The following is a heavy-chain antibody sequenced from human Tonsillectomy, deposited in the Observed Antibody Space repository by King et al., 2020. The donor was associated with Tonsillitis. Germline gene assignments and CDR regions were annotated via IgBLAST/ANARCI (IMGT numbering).Heavy chain of an antibody. Sequence: QLVQSGGGVVQPGRSLRLSCAASGFTFSSYAMHWVRQAPSKGLEWVAVISYDGSNKYYADSAKGRFTISRDNPKNTLYLQMNSLRAEDMAVYYCAKTYYYASSGPDIWGQGPMVTVSS. J-gene: IGHJ3*02. CDR1: GFTFSSYA. D-gene: IGHD3-22*01. CDR3: AKTYYYASSGPDI. CDR2: ISYDGSNK. V-gene: IGHV3-30*04.